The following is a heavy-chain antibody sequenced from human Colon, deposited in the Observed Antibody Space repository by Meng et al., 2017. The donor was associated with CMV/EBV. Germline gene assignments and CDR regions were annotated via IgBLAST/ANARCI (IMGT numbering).Heavy chain of an antibody. CDR2: ITGSSHTT. D-gene: IGHD1-14*01. CDR3: VGGHRNGRIRAGMDV. CDR1: GLTFTSSA. J-gene: IGHJ6*02. V-gene: IGHV3-23*01. Sequence: GGSLRLSCAASGLTFTSSALGWVRQAPGKGLEWVATITGSSHTTYYEDSVKGRVIISRDNSKNTVYLEMHSLKPEDTAKYYCVGGHRNGRIRAGMDVWGQGTTVTVSS.